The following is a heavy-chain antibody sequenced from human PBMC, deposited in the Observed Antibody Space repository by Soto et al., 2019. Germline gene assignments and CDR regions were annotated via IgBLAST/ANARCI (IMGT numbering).Heavy chain of an antibody. CDR1: GASVAGGSYY. V-gene: IGHV4-30-4*01. CDR2: IPSRARP. D-gene: IGHD5-12*01. J-gene: IGHJ5*02. CDR3: ARDTYSGYDFGL. Sequence: QVQLREAGPGLVKPSQTLSLTCSVSGASVAGGSYYWSWVRQPPGKGLEGIGYIPSRARPSYNPSLTSRGTISADTSKNQLSLQLTSVTAADTAVYYCARDTYSGYDFGLWGQGTLGTVSS.